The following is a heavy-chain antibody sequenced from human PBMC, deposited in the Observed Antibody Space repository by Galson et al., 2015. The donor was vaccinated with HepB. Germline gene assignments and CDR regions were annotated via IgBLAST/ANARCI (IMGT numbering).Heavy chain of an antibody. D-gene: IGHD3-22*01. CDR2: IIPFFGTT. V-gene: IGHV1-69*13. CDR1: GGTFSSYA. CDR3: ARSSQYYDIRTLYYFDY. J-gene: IGHJ4*02. Sequence: SVKVSCKASGGTFSSYALSWVRQAPGQGLEWMGGIIPFFGTTNYAQKFQGRVTITADESTGTAYMELSSLRSEDTAVYYCARSSQYYDIRTLYYFDYWGQGILVTVSS.